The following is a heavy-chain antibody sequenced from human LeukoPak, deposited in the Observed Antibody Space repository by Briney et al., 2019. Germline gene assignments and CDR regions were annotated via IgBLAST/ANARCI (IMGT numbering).Heavy chain of an antibody. Sequence: GGSLRLSCAASGFSFTDAWMTWVRQAPGKGLEWVGRIRSMTDGGTTGYAAPVKGRFTISRDDSKNMLYLQMNSLKADDTAVYHCTREVDWGQGTLVNVSS. D-gene: IGHD2-15*01. V-gene: IGHV3-15*01. CDR3: TREVD. J-gene: IGHJ4*02. CDR2: IRSMTDGGTT. CDR1: GFSFTDAW.